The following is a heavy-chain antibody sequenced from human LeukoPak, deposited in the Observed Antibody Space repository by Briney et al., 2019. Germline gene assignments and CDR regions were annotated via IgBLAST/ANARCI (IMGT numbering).Heavy chain of an antibody. J-gene: IGHJ4*02. Sequence: PGGSLRLSCAASGFTFNSYAMSWVRQAPGKGLEWVSAISGSDTTYYADSVKGRFTISRDISKNTLYLQMSSLRAEDTAVYYCVKGSDYVWGRYTNALDYWGQGTLVTVSS. CDR1: GFTFNSYA. D-gene: IGHD3-16*01. V-gene: IGHV3-23*01. CDR2: ISGSDTT. CDR3: VKGSDYVWGRYTNALDY.